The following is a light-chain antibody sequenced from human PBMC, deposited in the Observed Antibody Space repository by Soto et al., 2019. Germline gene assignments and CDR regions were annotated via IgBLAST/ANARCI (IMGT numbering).Light chain of an antibody. J-gene: IGLJ2*01. CDR3: SSKGHSSTLVL. V-gene: IGLV2-14*01. CDR2: EVR. Sequence: QSALTQPASVSGSPGQSITISCTGTSSDVGGYNYVSWYQHHPGKAPKLIIYEVRNRPSGVSNRFSGSKSGNTASLTISGLQTEDEADYYCSSKGHSSTLVLFGGGTKLTVL. CDR1: SSDVGGYNY.